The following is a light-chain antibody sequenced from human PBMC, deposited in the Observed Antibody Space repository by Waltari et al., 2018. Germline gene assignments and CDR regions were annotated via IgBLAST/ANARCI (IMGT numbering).Light chain of an antibody. CDR3: QQRTNWPPT. V-gene: IGKV3-11*01. CDR1: QSVSGY. Sequence: EIVLTQSPATLSLSPGERVTLSCRASQSVSGYLAWYQQKPGQAPRLLIYAASTRAIGIPVRFSGSGSVTDFTLTISSLEPEDFAVYYCQQRTNWPPTFGGGTKVEIK. J-gene: IGKJ4*01. CDR2: AAS.